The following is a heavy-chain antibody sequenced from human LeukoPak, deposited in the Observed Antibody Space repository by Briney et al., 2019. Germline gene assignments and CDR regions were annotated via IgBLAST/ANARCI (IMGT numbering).Heavy chain of an antibody. Sequence: ASVKVSCKASDYTFTSYGIKWVRQATGQGLEWMGWMNPNSGNTGYAQKFQGRVTITRNTSISTAYMELSSLRSEDTAVYYCARGTDDFWSGYPDYWGQGTLVTVSS. CDR1: DYTFTSYG. J-gene: IGHJ4*02. CDR2: MNPNSGNT. D-gene: IGHD3-3*01. CDR3: ARGTDDFWSGYPDY. V-gene: IGHV1-8*03.